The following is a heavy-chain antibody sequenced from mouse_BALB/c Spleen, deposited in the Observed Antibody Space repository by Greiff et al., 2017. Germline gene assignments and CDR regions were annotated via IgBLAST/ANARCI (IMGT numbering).Heavy chain of an antibody. CDR1: GFNIKDTY. CDR2: IDPANGNT. Sequence: EVQLVESGAELVKPGASVKLSCTASGFNIKDTYMHWVKQRPEQGLEWIGRIDPANGNTKYDPKFQGKATITADTSSNTAYLQLSSLTSEDTAVYYCARNEYLRYAMDYWGQGTSVTVSS. J-gene: IGHJ4*01. V-gene: IGHV14-3*02. CDR3: ARNEYLRYAMDY. D-gene: IGHD5-1*01.